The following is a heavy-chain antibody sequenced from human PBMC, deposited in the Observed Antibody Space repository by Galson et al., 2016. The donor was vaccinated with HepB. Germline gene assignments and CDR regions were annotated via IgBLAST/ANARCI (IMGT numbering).Heavy chain of an antibody. CDR1: GFNFGGHW. V-gene: IGHV3-11*01. CDR2: ISATGIRT. CDR3: VRGIDP. J-gene: IGHJ5*02. Sequence: SLRLSCAVSGFNFGGHWMSWVRQAPGKGLEWLSYISATGIRTYYADSVKGRFTISRDNTKNSLYLQMNSLRVEDTAVYYCVRGIDPWGQGTLVTVSS.